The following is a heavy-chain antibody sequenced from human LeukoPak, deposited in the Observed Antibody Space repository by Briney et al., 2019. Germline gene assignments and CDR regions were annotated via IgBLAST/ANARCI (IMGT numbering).Heavy chain of an antibody. CDR3: ARRAYCGGDCYSFDY. J-gene: IGHJ4*02. CDR2: IYPGDSDT. Sequence: GESLKISCKGSGYSFTSYWIGWVRQMPGKGLEWVGIIYPGDSDTRYSPSFQGQVTISADKSISTAYLQWSSLKASDTAMYYCARRAYCGGDCYSFDYWGQGTLVTVSS. D-gene: IGHD2-21*02. CDR1: GYSFTSYW. V-gene: IGHV5-51*01.